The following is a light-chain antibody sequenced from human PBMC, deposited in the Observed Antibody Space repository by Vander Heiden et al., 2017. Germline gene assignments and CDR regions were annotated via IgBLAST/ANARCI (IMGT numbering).Light chain of an antibody. J-gene: IGKJ2*01. CDR2: GTS. CDR1: QSVRSSY. V-gene: IGKV3-20*01. Sequence: ESVLTQSPGTLSLSPGERATLSCRASQSVRSSYLAWYQQKPGQAPRLLIYGTSSRATGIPDRFSGSGSGTDFTLTISRLEPEDFAVYYCQQDGSSRYTFGQGTKLEIK. CDR3: QQDGSSRYT.